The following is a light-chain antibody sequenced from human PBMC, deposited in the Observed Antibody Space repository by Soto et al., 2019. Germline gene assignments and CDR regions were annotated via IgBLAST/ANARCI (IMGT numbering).Light chain of an antibody. CDR2: DAS. V-gene: IGKV1-5*02. CDR3: QQYNSYSWT. CDR1: QSFSSG. J-gene: IGKJ1*01. Sequence: MPKSPSTWSHLLGDGVTFLSRPGQSFSSGLAWYHQKPGKAPKLLIYDASSLESGVPSRFSGSGSGTEFTLTISSLQPDDFATYYCQQYNSYSWTFGQGTKVEIK.